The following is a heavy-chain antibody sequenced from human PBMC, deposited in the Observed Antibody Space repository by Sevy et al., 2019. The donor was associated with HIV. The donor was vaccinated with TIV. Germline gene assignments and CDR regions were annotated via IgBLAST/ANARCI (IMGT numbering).Heavy chain of an antibody. V-gene: IGHV3-30*18. Sequence: GGSLRLSCAASGFTFSSYGMHWVRQAPGKGLEWVAVISYDGSNKYYAYSVKGRFTISRDNSKNTLYLQMNSLRAEDTAVYYCAKDTPYSGSSDDYWGQGTLVTVSS. CDR3: AKDTPYSGSSDDY. CDR1: GFTFSSYG. J-gene: IGHJ4*02. D-gene: IGHD1-26*01. CDR2: ISYDGSNK.